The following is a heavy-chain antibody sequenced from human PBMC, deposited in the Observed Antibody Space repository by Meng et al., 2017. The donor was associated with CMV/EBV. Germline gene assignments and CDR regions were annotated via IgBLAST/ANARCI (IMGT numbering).Heavy chain of an antibody. V-gene: IGHV1-69*12. CDR2: IIPIFGTA. J-gene: IGHJ4*02. CDR1: GGTFSSYA. D-gene: IGHD3-3*01. Sequence: QVLPGLSGVEVKKPGSSVKVSCKASGGTFSSYAISWVRQAPGQGLEWMGGIIPIFGTANYAQKFQGRVTITADESTSTAYMELSSLRSEDTAVYYCARNQPSREWSHEDYWGQGTLVTVSS. CDR3: ARNQPSREWSHEDY.